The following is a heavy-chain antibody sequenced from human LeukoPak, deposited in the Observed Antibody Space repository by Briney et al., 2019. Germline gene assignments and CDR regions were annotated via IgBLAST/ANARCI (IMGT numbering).Heavy chain of an antibody. CDR3: ARYNWNYVGYFDY. CDR1: GGSISSYY. D-gene: IGHD1-7*01. Sequence: PSETLSLTCTVSGGSISSYYWSWSRQPPGKGLEWIGYIYYSGSTNYNPSLKSRVTISVDTSKNQFSLKLSSVTAADTAVYYCARYNWNYVGYFDYWGQGTLVTVSS. CDR2: IYYSGST. V-gene: IGHV4-59*08. J-gene: IGHJ4*02.